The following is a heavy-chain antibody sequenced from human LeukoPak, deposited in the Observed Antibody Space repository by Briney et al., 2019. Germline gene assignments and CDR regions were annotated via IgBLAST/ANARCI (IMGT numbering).Heavy chain of an antibody. CDR2: IYHSGST. J-gene: IGHJ5*02. V-gene: IGHV4-59*12. CDR3: ARDPSNSIAFNWFDP. CDR1: GGSISSYY. Sequence: SETLSLTCTVSGGSISSYYWSWIRQPPGKGLEWIGYIYHSGSTNYNPSLKSRVAISVDKSKNQFSLKLSSVSAADTAVYYCARDPSNSIAFNWFDPWGQGTLVTVSS. D-gene: IGHD3-3*02.